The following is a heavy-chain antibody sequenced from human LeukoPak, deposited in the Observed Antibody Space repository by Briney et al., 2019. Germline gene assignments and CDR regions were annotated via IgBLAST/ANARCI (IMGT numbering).Heavy chain of an antibody. CDR1: GYTFTSYA. CDR3: ARDQEGFDY. V-gene: IGHV1-3*01. CDR2: INAGNGNK. J-gene: IGHJ4*02. Sequence: ASVKVSCKASGYTFTSYAMHWVRQAPGQRLEWMGWINAGNGNKKYSQKFQGRVTITRDTSASTAYMELSSLRSEDTAVYYCARDQEGFDYWGQGTLVTVSS.